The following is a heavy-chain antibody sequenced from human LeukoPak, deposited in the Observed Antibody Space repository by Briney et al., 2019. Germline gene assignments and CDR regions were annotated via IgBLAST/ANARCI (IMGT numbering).Heavy chain of an antibody. D-gene: IGHD2-2*01. Sequence: GESLKISCKGSGYGFTSYWISWVRQMPGKGLEWMGRIDPSDSYTNYSPSFQGHVTISADKSINTAYLQWSSPKASDTAMYYCARHVGYCSSTSCSPRFDPWGQGTLVTVSS. CDR2: IDPSDSYT. J-gene: IGHJ5*02. CDR1: GYGFTSYW. CDR3: ARHVGYCSSTSCSPRFDP. V-gene: IGHV5-10-1*01.